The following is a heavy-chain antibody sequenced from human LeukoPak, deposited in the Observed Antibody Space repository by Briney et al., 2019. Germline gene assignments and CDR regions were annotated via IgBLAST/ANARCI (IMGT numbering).Heavy chain of an antibody. J-gene: IGHJ4*02. CDR2: ISSSSSYI. V-gene: IGHV3-21*01. CDR3: ARDRQQQLDY. D-gene: IGHD6-13*01. CDR1: GFTFSSYS. Sequence: GGSLRLSCAASGFTFSSYSMNWVRQASGKGLEWVSSISSSSSYIYYADSVKGRFTISRDNAKNSLYLQMNSLGAEDTAVYYCARDRQQQLDYWGQGTLVTVSS.